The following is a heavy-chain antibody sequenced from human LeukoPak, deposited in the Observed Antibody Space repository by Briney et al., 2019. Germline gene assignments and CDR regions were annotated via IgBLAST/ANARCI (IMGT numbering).Heavy chain of an antibody. CDR3: ARSAVAGQGGVDY. CDR2: ISNGGSNI. Sequence: PGGSLRLSCAASGFTFSSYAMHWVRQAPGKGLEWVAIISNGGSNIYYADSVKGRFTISGDTSKNTLYLQMNSLRAEDTAVYYCARSAVAGQGGVDYWGQGTLVTVSS. CDR1: GFTFSSYA. D-gene: IGHD6-19*01. V-gene: IGHV3-30-3*01. J-gene: IGHJ4*02.